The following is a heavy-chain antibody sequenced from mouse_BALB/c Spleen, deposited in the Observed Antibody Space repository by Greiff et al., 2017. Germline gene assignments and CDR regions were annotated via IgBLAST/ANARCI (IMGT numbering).Heavy chain of an antibody. CDR2: IWAGGST. D-gene: IGHD2-4*01. CDR1: GFSLTSYG. CDR3: ARERASTMITTGFAY. V-gene: IGHV2-9*02. Sequence: QVQLKESGPGLVAPSQSLSITCTVSGFSLTSYGVHWVRQPPGKGLEWLGVIWAGGSTNYNSALMSRLSISKDNSKSQVFLKMNSLQTDDTAMYYCARERASTMITTGFAYWGQGTLVTVSA. J-gene: IGHJ3*01.